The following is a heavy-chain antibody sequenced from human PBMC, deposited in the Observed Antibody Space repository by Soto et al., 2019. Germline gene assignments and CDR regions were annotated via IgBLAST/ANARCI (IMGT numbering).Heavy chain of an antibody. J-gene: IGHJ4*02. D-gene: IGHD2-2*01. CDR2: IIPIFGTA. Sequence: QVQLVQSGAEVKKPGSSVKVSCKASGGTFSSYAISWVRQAPGQGLEWMGGIIPIFGTANYAQKFQGRVTITADESTSTAYMELSILRSEDTAVYYCARGDIVVVPAAMGPAAGTRYYFDYWGQGTLVTVSS. V-gene: IGHV1-69*01. CDR1: GGTFSSYA. CDR3: ARGDIVVVPAAMGPAAGTRYYFDY.